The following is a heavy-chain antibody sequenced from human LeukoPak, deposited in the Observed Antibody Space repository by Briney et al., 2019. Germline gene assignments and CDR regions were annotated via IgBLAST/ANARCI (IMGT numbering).Heavy chain of an antibody. Sequence: SETLSLTCTVSGGSISSGGYYWSWIRQPPGKGLEWIGYIYHSGSTYYNPSLKSRVTISVDRSKNQFSLKLSSVTAADTAVYYCARGHGGDSGHYYGSGSYSATYYFDYWGQGTLVTVSS. CDR3: ARGHGGDSGHYYGSGSYSATYYFDY. CDR2: IYHSGST. CDR1: GGSISSGGYY. D-gene: IGHD3-10*01. V-gene: IGHV4-30-2*01. J-gene: IGHJ4*02.